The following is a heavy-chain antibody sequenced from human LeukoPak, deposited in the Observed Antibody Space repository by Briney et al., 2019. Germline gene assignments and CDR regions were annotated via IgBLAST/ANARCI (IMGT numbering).Heavy chain of an antibody. CDR3: ARVGYYDSSGYYPFDY. CDR2: IHYSGST. V-gene: IGHV4-59*12. J-gene: IGHJ4*02. CDR1: GGSISRYY. D-gene: IGHD3-22*01. Sequence: SETLSLTCTVSGGSISRYYWNWIRQPPGERLEWIGWIHYSGSTNYNPSLKSRVTISVDTSKNQFSLKLSSVTAAATAVYYCARVGYYDSSGYYPFDYWGQGTLVTVSS.